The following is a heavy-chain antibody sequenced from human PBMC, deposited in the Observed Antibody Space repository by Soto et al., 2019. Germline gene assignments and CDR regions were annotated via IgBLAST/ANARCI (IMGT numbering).Heavy chain of an antibody. Sequence: SETLSLTCTVSGGSISSYYWSWIRQPPGKGLEWIGYIYYSGSTNYNPSLKSRVTISVDTSKNQFSLKLSSVTAADTAVYYCARAPDYDFPIPGDSHYYYYGMDVWGQGTTVTVSS. CDR2: IYYSGST. V-gene: IGHV4-59*01. D-gene: IGHD3-3*01. CDR1: GGSISSYY. CDR3: ARAPDYDFPIPGDSHYYYYGMDV. J-gene: IGHJ6*02.